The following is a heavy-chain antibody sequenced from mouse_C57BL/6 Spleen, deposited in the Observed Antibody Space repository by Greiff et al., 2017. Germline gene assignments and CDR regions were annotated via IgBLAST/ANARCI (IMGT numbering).Heavy chain of an antibody. CDR1: GYTFTSYW. CDR2: IDPSDSYT. J-gene: IGHJ2*01. V-gene: IGHV1-69*01. Sequence: QVQLQQPGAELVMPGASVKLSCKASGYTFTSYWMHWVKQRPGQGLEWIGEIDPSDSYTNYNQKFKGKSTLTVDRSSSTAYMQLSSLTSEDSAVYYCARGDDYYGSSPYYFDYWGQGTTLTVSS. CDR3: ARGDDYYGSSPYYFDY. D-gene: IGHD1-1*01.